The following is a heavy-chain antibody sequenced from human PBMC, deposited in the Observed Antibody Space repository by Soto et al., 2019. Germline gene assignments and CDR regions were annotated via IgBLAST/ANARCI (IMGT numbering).Heavy chain of an antibody. CDR2: ISLDGGEK. V-gene: IGHV3-30*18. J-gene: IGHJ4*02. CDR1: GFTFSSYG. Sequence: QVQLVASGGGVVQPGRSLRLSCAVSGFTFSSYGMHWVRQAPGKGLEWVAIISLDGGEKYYADSVKGRFTISRDNSKNTLYLQLNSLRAEDTAMYYCAKDHAPFVRSVYDYWGQATLVTVSS. D-gene: IGHD3-3*01. CDR3: AKDHAPFVRSVYDY.